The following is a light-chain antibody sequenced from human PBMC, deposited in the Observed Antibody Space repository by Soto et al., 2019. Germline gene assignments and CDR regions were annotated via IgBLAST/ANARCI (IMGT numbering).Light chain of an antibody. V-gene: IGLV2-14*01. CDR2: EVS. J-gene: IGLJ1*01. CDR3: SSYTSSNTLV. Sequence: QSALTQPASVSESPGQSITIPCTGTDSDVGAYNYVAWYQQRPGKAPKLMIFEVSNRPSGVSNRFSGSKSGNTASLTISGLQAEDEAFYYCSSYTSSNTLVFGPGTKVTVL. CDR1: DSDVGAYNY.